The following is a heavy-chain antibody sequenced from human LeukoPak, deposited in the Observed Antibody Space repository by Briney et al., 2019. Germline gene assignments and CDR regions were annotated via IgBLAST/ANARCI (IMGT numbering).Heavy chain of an antibody. CDR3: ARAEYYYDSSTWFDP. V-gene: IGHV4-30-2*01. CDR1: GGSISSGGYS. Sequence: SETLSLTCAVSGGSISSGGYSWSWIRQPPGKGLEWIGYIYHSGSTYYNPSLKSRVTISADRSKNQFSLKLSSVTAADTAVYYCARAEYYYDSSTWFDPWGQGTLVTVSS. J-gene: IGHJ5*02. D-gene: IGHD3-22*01. CDR2: IYHSGST.